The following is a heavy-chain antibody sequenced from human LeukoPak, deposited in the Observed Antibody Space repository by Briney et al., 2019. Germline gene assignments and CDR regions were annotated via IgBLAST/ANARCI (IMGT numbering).Heavy chain of an antibody. Sequence: PGGSLRLSCAASGFTFSTYIMNWVRQTPGKGLEWVSSIGTSTSYIYYADSVKGRFTISRDNSKNTLYLQMNSLRAEDTAVYYCAKAYYDYVWGSSLPDYWGQGTLVTVSS. D-gene: IGHD3-16*01. V-gene: IGHV3-21*04. J-gene: IGHJ4*02. CDR3: AKAYYDYVWGSSLPDY. CDR1: GFTFSTYI. CDR2: IGTSTSYI.